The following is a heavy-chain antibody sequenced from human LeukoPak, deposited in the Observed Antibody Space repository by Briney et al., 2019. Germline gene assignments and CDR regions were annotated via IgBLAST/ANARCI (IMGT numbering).Heavy chain of an antibody. Sequence: ASVKVSCKASGYTFTRYYIHWVRQAPGQGLEWTGTINPSGGSTSYAQKFQGRLTVTRDMSTSTVYMELSSLGSEDTAVYYCARDRGVLRYFDWLFEFDYWGQGTLVTVSS. D-gene: IGHD3-9*01. CDR2: INPSGGST. CDR3: ARDRGVLRYFDWLFEFDY. V-gene: IGHV1-46*01. CDR1: GYTFTRYY. J-gene: IGHJ4*02.